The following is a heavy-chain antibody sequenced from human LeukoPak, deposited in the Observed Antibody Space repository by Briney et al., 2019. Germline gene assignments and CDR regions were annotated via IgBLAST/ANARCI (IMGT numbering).Heavy chain of an antibody. Sequence: GGSLRLSCAVSGFIFSSYAMSWVRQAPGKGLEWVSGISYSGGRTYYADSVKGRFTISRDNSKNTVYLQMNSLRVEDTAVYYCAKEVSNGDYNILRYYYNGMDVWGQGTTVTVSS. J-gene: IGHJ6*02. CDR3: AKEVSNGDYNILRYYYNGMDV. CDR2: ISYSGGRT. V-gene: IGHV3-23*01. CDR1: GFIFSSYA. D-gene: IGHD4-17*01.